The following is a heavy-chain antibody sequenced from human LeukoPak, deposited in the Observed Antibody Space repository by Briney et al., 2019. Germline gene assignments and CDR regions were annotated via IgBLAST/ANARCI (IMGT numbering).Heavy chain of an antibody. CDR1: GFTFSSYW. CDR3: ARIYDFWSGYYYYYGMDV. CDR2: IKQDGSEK. J-gene: IGHJ6*02. D-gene: IGHD3-3*01. V-gene: IGHV3-7*01. Sequence: GGSLRLSCAASGFTFSSYWVSWVRQAPGKGLEWVANIKQDGSEKYYVDSVKGRFTISRDNAKNSLYLQMNSLRAEDTAVYYCARIYDFWSGYYYYYGMDVWGQGTTVTVSS.